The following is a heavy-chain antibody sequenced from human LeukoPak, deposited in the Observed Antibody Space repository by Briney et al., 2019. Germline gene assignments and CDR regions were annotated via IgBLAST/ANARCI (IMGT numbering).Heavy chain of an antibody. V-gene: IGHV5-51*01. CDR3: AKLQYYYGSGSYYPSAAFDY. CDR1: GSTFTSYW. D-gene: IGHD3-10*01. CDR2: IYPGDSDT. Sequence: GESLQISCQGSGSTFTSYWIGWVRQLPGKGLEWMGIIYPGDSDTRYSPSFQGQVTISADKSISTAYLQWSSLKASDTAMYYCAKLQYYYGSGSYYPSAAFDYWGQGALVTVSS. J-gene: IGHJ4*02.